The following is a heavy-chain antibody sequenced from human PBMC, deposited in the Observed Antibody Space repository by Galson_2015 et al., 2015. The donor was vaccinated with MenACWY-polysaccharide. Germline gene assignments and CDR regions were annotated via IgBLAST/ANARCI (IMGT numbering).Heavy chain of an antibody. CDR3: TADGCSGSSCYSPGC. J-gene: IGHJ4*02. V-gene: IGHV3-15*01. Sequence: SLRLSCAASGFTFNNAWMSWVRQAPGKGLEWVGRIKRKTDGGTTDYAAPVKGRFTISRDDSKNTLYLQMINLKSEDTAVYYCTADGCSGSSCYSPGCWGQGTLVTVSS. D-gene: IGHD2-15*01. CDR2: IKRKTDGGTT. CDR1: GFTFNNAW.